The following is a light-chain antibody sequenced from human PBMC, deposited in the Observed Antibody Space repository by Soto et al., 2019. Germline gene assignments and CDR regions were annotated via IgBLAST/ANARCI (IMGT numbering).Light chain of an antibody. CDR3: QQYNTWPLT. V-gene: IGKV3-15*01. CDR2: SAS. Sequence: EIVMTQSPATLSVSPGAGATLACRAGQSVNSNLAWIQQKHGQAPRLLIYSASTRATGIPARFTGSGSGTEFTLTISSLLSEDSAVYYCQQYNTWPLTFGGGTKVEIK. CDR1: QSVNSN. J-gene: IGKJ4*01.